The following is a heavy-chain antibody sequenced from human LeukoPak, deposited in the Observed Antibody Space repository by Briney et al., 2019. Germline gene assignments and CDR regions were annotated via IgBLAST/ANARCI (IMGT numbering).Heavy chain of an antibody. V-gene: IGHV3-20*04. D-gene: IGHD2-15*01. CDR2: INWNGGGT. Sequence: GGSLRLSCAASGFTFDDYGMSWVRQAPGKGLEWVSGINWNGGGTGYADSVKGRFTISRDNAKNSLYLQMNSLRAEDTALYYCARWRIFTPHLVVVAATPGYMDVWGKGTTVTVSS. J-gene: IGHJ6*03. CDR3: ARWRIFTPHLVVVAATPGYMDV. CDR1: GFTFDDYG.